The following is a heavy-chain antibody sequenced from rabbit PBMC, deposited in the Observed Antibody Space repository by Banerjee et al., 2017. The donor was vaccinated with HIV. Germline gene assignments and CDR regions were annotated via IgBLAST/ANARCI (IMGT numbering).Heavy chain of an antibody. D-gene: IGHD4-1*01. J-gene: IGHJ4*01. Sequence: QEQLEESGGDLVKPEGSLTLTCTASGFSFSNSKWICWVRQAPGKGLELIACIWASSGSTWYASGVNGRFTISRSTSLNTVDLKMTSLTAADTATYFCARDLAGVIGWNFDLWGQGTLVTVS. V-gene: IGHV1S43*01. CDR2: IWASSGST. CDR1: GFSFSNSKW. CDR3: ARDLAGVIGWNFDL.